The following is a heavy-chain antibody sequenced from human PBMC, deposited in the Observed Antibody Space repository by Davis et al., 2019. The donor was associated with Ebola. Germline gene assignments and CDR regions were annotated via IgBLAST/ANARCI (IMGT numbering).Heavy chain of an antibody. CDR3: ACTLFGVVSSFDH. D-gene: IGHD3-3*01. CDR2: ISSSSSTI. Sequence: GESLKISCAASGFTFSTYTMNWVRQAPGKGLEWVSYISSSSSTIYYADSVKGRFTISRDNARNSLYLQMNSLRDEDTAVYFCACTLFGVVSSFDHWGRGTLVTVSS. V-gene: IGHV3-48*02. J-gene: IGHJ4*02. CDR1: GFTFSTYT.